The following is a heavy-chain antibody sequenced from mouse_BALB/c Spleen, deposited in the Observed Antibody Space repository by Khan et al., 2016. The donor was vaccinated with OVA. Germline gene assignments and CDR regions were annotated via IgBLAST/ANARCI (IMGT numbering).Heavy chain of an antibody. CDR2: IDPVNGNT. Sequence: VQLKESGAELVKPGASVKLSCTASGLNIKDTHMHWVKQRPEQGLEWIGRIDPVNGNTKYDPKFQGKATITSDTSSNTAYLQFSSLTSEDTAVYYCVPTGTGDYFDYWGQGTTLTVSS. J-gene: IGHJ2*01. CDR3: VPTGTGDYFDY. D-gene: IGHD4-1*01. CDR1: GLNIKDTH. V-gene: IGHV14-3*02.